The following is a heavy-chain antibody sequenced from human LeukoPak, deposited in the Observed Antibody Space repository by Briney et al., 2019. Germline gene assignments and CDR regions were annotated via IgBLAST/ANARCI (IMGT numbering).Heavy chain of an antibody. V-gene: IGHV4-61*02. CDR3: ARAVRAGLGRGSYMGYFQH. D-gene: IGHD1-26*01. CDR2: IYTSGTT. CDR1: GGSISSETYY. J-gene: IGHJ1*01. Sequence: SQTLSLTCTVSGGSISSETYYWNWIRQPAGKGLEWIGRIYTSGTTNYNPPLKSRVTISVDTSKNQFSLKLTSVTAADTAVYYCARAVRAGLGRGSYMGYFQHWGQGTLVTVSS.